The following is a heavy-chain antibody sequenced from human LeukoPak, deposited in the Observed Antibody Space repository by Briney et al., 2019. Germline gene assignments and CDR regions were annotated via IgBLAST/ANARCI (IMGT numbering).Heavy chain of an antibody. J-gene: IGHJ4*02. V-gene: IGHV3-21*01. CDR2: ISSSSSYI. D-gene: IGHD2-21*02. Sequence: GGSLRLSCAASGFTFSSYSMNWVRQAPGKGLEWVSSISSSSSYIYYADSVKGRFTISRDNAKNSLYLQMNSLRAEDTAVYYCARDHKVVTATPFDYWGQGTLVTVSS. CDR3: ARDHKVVTATPFDY. CDR1: GFTFSSYS.